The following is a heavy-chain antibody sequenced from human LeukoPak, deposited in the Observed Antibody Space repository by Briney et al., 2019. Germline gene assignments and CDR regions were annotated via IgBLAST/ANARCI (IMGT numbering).Heavy chain of an antibody. D-gene: IGHD2-21*01. V-gene: IGHV4-61*08. Sequence: SQTLSLTCTVSGGSISSGGYYWSWIRQPPGKGLEWIGYIYYSGSTTYNPSLKSRVTISVDESKSQFSLRLTSVTAADTAVYYCARVSRVEKLFDYWGQGTLVTVSS. CDR1: GGSISSGGYY. CDR2: IYYSGST. CDR3: ARVSRVEKLFDY. J-gene: IGHJ4*02.